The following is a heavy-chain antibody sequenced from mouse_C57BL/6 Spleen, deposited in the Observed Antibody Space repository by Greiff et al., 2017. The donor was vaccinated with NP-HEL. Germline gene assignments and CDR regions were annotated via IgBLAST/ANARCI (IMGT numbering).Heavy chain of an antibody. CDR2: INPYNGGT. Sequence: EVQLQQSGPVLVKPGASVKMSCKASGYTFTDYYMNWVKQSHGKSLEWIGVINPYNGGTSYNQKFKGKATLTVDKSSSTAYMELNSLTSEDSAVYYCAREGRLRTMDYWGQGTSVTVSS. V-gene: IGHV1-19*01. CDR1: GYTFTDYY. J-gene: IGHJ4*01. CDR3: AREGRLRTMDY. D-gene: IGHD1-3*01.